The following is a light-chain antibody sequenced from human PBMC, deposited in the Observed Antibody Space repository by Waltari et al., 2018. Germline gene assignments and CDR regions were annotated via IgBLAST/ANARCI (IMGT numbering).Light chain of an antibody. J-gene: IGKJ4*01. CDR2: DAS. CDR3: QQRAEWPLT. V-gene: IGKV3-11*01. Sequence: EIVLTQSPANLSLSQAERVTLSCRASQRVSNYVACYQQKPGQAPRLLLYDASNRATGIPARFPGSGSGTDFTLTISNLEPEDFAVYYCQQRAEWPLTFGGGAKVEI. CDR1: QRVSNY.